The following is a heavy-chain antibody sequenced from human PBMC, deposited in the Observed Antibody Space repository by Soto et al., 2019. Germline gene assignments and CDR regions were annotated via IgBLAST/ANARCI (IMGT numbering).Heavy chain of an antibody. J-gene: IGHJ6*02. CDR1: GGSISSSSYY. Sequence: TLSLTCTVSGGSISSSSYYWGWIRQPPGKGLEWIGSIYYSGSTYYNPSLKSRVTISVDTSKNQFSLKLSSVAAADTAVYYCARRVGYYDFWSGYSLYYYYGMDVWGQGTTVTVSS. CDR3: ARRVGYYDFWSGYSLYYYYGMDV. V-gene: IGHV4-39*01. D-gene: IGHD3-3*01. CDR2: IYYSGST.